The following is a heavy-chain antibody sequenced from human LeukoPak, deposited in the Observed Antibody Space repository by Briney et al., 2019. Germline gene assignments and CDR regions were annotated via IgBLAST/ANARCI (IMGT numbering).Heavy chain of an antibody. Sequence: GGSLRLSCAASGFTFSSYGMHWVRQAPGKGLEWVAVIWYDGSNKYYADSVKGRFTISRDNAKNSLYLQMNSLRAEDTAVYYCARVELRSDVWGQGTTVTVSS. CDR1: GFTFSSYG. CDR3: ARVELRSDV. D-gene: IGHD1-1*01. J-gene: IGHJ6*02. CDR2: IWYDGSNK. V-gene: IGHV3-33*01.